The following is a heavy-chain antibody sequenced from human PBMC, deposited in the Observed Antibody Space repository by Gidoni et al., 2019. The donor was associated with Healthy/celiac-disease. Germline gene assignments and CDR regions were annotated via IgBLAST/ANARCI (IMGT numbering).Heavy chain of an antibody. D-gene: IGHD4-17*01. V-gene: IGHV3-9*01. J-gene: IGHJ6*03. CDR3: AKERVGSLYGDPEDYYYYYMDV. CDR1: GFPFVDYA. CDR2: ISWNSGSI. Sequence: EVQLVESGGGLLQPGRSLSPPWSASGFPFVDYAMHWVRQAPGTGLAWVSGISWNSGSIGYADSGKGRFTISRDNAKNALYLQMNSLRAEDTALYYCAKERVGSLYGDPEDYYYYYMDVWGKGTTVTVSS.